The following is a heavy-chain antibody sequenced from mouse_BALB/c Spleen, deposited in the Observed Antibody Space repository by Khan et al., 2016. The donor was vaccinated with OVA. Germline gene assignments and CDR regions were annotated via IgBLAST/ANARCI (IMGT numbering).Heavy chain of an antibody. CDR2: INPSNGYT. V-gene: IGHV1-4*01. J-gene: IGHJ3*01. D-gene: IGHD2-14*01. Sequence: VQLQQSGAELARPGASVKMSCKASGYTFTSYTIHWIKQRPGQGLEWIGYINPSNGYTNYNQKFKDKATLTADKSSTTAYMQLSILTSEHSALYNSVRDGAYYRNDGWFAYWGQGTLVTVSA. CDR1: GYTFTSYT. CDR3: VRDGAYYRNDGWFAY.